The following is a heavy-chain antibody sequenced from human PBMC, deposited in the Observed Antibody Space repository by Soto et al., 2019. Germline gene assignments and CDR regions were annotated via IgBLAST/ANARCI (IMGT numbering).Heavy chain of an antibody. D-gene: IGHD3-9*01. J-gene: IGHJ4*02. CDR2: IYYSGST. CDR1: GGSISSGDYY. CDR3: ARGVHYDILTGYYPDPYYFDY. Sequence: SETLSLTCTVSGGSISSGDYYWSWIRQPPGKGLEWIGYIYYSGSTYYNPSLKSRVTISVDTSKNQFSLKLSSVTAADTAVYYCARGVHYDILTGYYPDPYYFDYWGQGTLVTVSS. V-gene: IGHV4-30-4*01.